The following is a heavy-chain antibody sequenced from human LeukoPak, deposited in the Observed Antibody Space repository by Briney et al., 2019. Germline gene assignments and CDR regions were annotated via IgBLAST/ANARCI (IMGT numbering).Heavy chain of an antibody. CDR3: ARDWGAYYHFFDY. J-gene: IGHJ4*02. CDR1: GFSLSVYL. Sequence: GGSLRLSCEASGFSLSVYLMSWVRQAPGKELEWVGNIKQDRREGNYVDSVKGRFTISSDNAKKSLYLQMNSLRAEGTAVYYCARDWGAYYHFFDYWGQGTLVTVSS. V-gene: IGHV3-7*01. CDR2: IKQDRREG. D-gene: IGHD3-22*01.